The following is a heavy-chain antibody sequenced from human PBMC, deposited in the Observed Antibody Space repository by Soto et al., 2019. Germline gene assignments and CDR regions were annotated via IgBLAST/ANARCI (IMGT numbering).Heavy chain of an antibody. CDR1: GFSFSSHA. CDR3: ARDLWWYLH. CDR2: ISAGADGA. D-gene: IGHD2-15*01. V-gene: IGHV3-23*01. J-gene: IGHJ4*02. Sequence: EVQLLESGGGLVQPGGALRLYCAASGFSFSSHAMSWVRQAPGKGLEWDSSISAGADGAYYADSVKGRFTISRANSNNTLYLQMNSLRAEDTAVYFCARDLWWYLHWGEGTLVTVSS.